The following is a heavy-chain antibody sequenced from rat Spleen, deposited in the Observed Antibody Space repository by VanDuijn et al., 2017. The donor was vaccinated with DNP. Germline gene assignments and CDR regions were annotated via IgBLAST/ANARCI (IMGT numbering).Heavy chain of an antibody. CDR1: GFTFSDYN. D-gene: IGHD1-1*01. V-gene: IGHV5S10*01. Sequence: EVQLVESGGGLVQPGRSLKLSCAASGFTFSDYNMAWVRQAPKKGLEWVATIIYGGSRTQYRDSVKGRFTISRDNAKTTLYLQMDSLRSEDTATYYCARLRLEWEVRAMDAWGQGTSVTVSS. CDR2: IIYGGSRT. J-gene: IGHJ4*01. CDR3: ARLRLEWEVRAMDA.